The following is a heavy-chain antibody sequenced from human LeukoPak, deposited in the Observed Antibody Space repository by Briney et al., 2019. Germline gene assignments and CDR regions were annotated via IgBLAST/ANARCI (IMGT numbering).Heavy chain of an antibody. CDR1: GFTFSASD. Sequence: GGSLRLSCAASGFTFSASDMNWVRQTPGKGLEWVSSISSSSYIYYADSVKGRFTISRDNAKNSLSLQMNSLRAEDTAVYFCARYYYDSSGYYYFDYWGQGTLVTVSS. CDR2: ISSSSYI. D-gene: IGHD3-22*01. V-gene: IGHV3-69-1*01. CDR3: ARYYYDSSGYYYFDY. J-gene: IGHJ4*02.